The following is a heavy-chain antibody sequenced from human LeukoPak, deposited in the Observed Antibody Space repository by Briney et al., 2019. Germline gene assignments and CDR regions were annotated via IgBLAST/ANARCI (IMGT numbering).Heavy chain of an antibody. J-gene: IGHJ4*02. Sequence: HTGGSLRLSCAASGFIFSNYAMHWVRQAPGKGLEWVTFIRYDGSNKYYAESVKGRCTISRDNSKNTLYLQMNSLRAEDTAVYYCAKAIHSSSSGVVDYWGQGTLVTVSS. CDR3: AKAIHSSSSGVVDY. D-gene: IGHD6-6*01. V-gene: IGHV3-30*02. CDR2: IRYDGSNK. CDR1: GFIFSNYA.